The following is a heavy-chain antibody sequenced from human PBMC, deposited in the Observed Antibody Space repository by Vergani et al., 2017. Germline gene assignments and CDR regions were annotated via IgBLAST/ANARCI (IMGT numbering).Heavy chain of an antibody. CDR1: GGTFSSYA. D-gene: IGHD3-3*01. CDR3: ARDGPALRFLEWLPEAFDI. J-gene: IGHJ3*02. Sequence: QVQLVQSGAEVKKPGSSVKVSCKASGGTFSSYAISWVRQAPGQGLEWMGGIIPIFGTANYAQKFQGRVTITADESTSTAYMELSSLRSEDTAVYYCARDGPALRFLEWLPEAFDIWGQGTMVTVSS. V-gene: IGHV1-69*13. CDR2: IIPIFGTA.